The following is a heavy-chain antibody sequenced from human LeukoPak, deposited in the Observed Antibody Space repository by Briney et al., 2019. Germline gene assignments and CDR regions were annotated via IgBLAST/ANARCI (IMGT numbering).Heavy chain of an antibody. CDR2: IYYSGST. Sequence: SQTLSLTCTVSGGSLSSGDYYWSWIRQPPGKGLEWIGYIYYSGSTCYNPSLKSRVTISVDTSKNQFSLKLSSVTAADTAVYYCARGSDSSDGYWGQGTLVTVSS. V-gene: IGHV4-30-4*08. J-gene: IGHJ4*02. CDR3: ARGSDSSDGY. CDR1: GGSLSSGDYY. D-gene: IGHD6-19*01.